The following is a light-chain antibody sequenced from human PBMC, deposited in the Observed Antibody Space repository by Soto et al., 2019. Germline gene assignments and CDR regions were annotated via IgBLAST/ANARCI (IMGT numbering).Light chain of an antibody. CDR1: QNLGNY. CDR3: QQPYRTPWT. V-gene: IGKV1-39*01. J-gene: IGKJ1*01. Sequence: DIQMTQSPSSLPASVGDRVTITCRASQNLGNYLNWYQQRPGKAPELLIYAASFLQGGVPLRFSGSGSGTDFTLTINSLQPEDFATYYCQQPYRTPWTFGQGTKVDIK. CDR2: AAS.